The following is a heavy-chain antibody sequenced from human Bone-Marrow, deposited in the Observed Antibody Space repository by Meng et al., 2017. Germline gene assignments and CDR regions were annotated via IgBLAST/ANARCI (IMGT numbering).Heavy chain of an antibody. CDR2: MNPNSGNT. Sequence: ASVKVSCKASGYTFTSYDINWVRQATGQGLEWMGWMNPNSGNTGYAQKFQGRVTMTRNTSISTAYMELSRLRSDDTAVYYCARDAVVYSGSSYFDYWGQGTLVTVSS. J-gene: IGHJ4*02. V-gene: IGHV1-8*01. CDR1: GYTFTSYD. D-gene: IGHD1-26*01. CDR3: ARDAVVYSGSSYFDY.